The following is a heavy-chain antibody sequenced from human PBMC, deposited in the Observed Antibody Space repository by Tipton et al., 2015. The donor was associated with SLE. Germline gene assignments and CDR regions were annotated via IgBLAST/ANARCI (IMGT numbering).Heavy chain of an antibody. CDR3: ARVPAFYYYYMDV. Sequence: LRLSCTVSGGSISSYYWSWIRQPPGKGLEWIGYIYYSGSTNYNPSLKSRVTISVDTSKNQFSLKLSSVTAADTAVYYCARVPAFYYYYMDVWGKGTTVTASS. D-gene: IGHD2-2*01. J-gene: IGHJ6*03. CDR2: IYYSGST. V-gene: IGHV4-59*01. CDR1: GGSISSYY.